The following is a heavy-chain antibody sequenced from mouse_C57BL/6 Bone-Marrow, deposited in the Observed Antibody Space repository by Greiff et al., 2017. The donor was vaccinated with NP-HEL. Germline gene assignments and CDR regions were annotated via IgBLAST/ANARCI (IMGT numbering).Heavy chain of an antibody. CDR3: ARSYYGYDKNFDY. D-gene: IGHD2-9*01. CDR2: IYPSDSET. V-gene: IGHV1-61*01. Sequence: VQLQQPGAELVRPGSSVKLSCKASGYTFTSYWMDWVKQRPGQGLEWIGNIYPSDSETHYNQKFKDKATLTVDKSSSTAYMQLSSLTSEDSAVYYCARSYYGYDKNFDYWGQGTTLTVSS. J-gene: IGHJ2*01. CDR1: GYTFTSYW.